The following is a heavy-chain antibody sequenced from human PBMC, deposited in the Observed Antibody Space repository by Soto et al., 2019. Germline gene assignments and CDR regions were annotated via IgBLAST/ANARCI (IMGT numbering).Heavy chain of an antibody. J-gene: IGHJ4*02. V-gene: IGHV3-48*03. CDR1: GFSFSTYE. D-gene: IGHD6-13*01. Sequence: EVQLVESGGGLVQPGGSLRLSCAASGFSFSTYEMNWVRQAPGKGLEWVAYISSGSDTIHYADSVRGRFTVSRDNVKNSLYLQMNSLRVEDTALYYCARDRAAGGYWGQGTLVTVSS. CDR3: ARDRAAGGY. CDR2: ISSGSDTI.